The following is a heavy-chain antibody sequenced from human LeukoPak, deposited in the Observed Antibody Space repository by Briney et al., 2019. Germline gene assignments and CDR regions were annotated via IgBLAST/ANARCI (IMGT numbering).Heavy chain of an antibody. D-gene: IGHD4-23*01. V-gene: IGHV3-9*01. CDR2: ISWNGAIM. J-gene: IGHJ6*02. CDR3: AKDISIGGFADCYFHGMDA. CDR1: GFKFEDYG. Sequence: PGRSLRLSCATSGFKFEDYGMRWVRQAPRKGLEWGSGISWNGAIMVYADSVKGRFPISRDNAKNSLYLQMKSLRVEDTALYYCAKDISIGGFADCYFHGMDAWGQGTTVTVSS.